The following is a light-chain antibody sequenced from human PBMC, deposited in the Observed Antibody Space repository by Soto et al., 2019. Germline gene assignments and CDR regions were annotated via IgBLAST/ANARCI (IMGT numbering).Light chain of an antibody. Sequence: EIVMTQSPATLSVSPGERATLSCRASQSVDSNLAWYQQKPGQAPRLLIFGASTRATGIPARFSGSGSGTDFTLTISSLQSEDVASYYCQKYDNAPLTFGGGNKVEIK. J-gene: IGKJ4*01. V-gene: IGKV3D-15*01. CDR3: QKYDNAPLT. CDR1: QSVDSN. CDR2: GAS.